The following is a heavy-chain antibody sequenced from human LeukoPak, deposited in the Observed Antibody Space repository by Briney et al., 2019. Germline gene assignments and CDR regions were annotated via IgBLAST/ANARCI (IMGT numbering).Heavy chain of an antibody. Sequence: PSETLSLTCTVSGGSISSSSYYWGWIRQPPGKGLEWIGCIYYSGSTYYNPSLKSRVTISVDTSKNQFSLKLSSVTAADTAVYYCARDPSNIVLMVYAIRPGPVNWFDPWGQGTLVTVSS. CDR3: ARDPSNIVLMVYAIRPGPVNWFDP. V-gene: IGHV4-39*07. CDR1: GGSISSSSYY. J-gene: IGHJ5*02. D-gene: IGHD2-8*01. CDR2: IYYSGST.